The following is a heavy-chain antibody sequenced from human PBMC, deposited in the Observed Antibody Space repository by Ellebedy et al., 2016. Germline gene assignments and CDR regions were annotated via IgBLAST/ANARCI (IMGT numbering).Heavy chain of an antibody. J-gene: IGHJ4*02. CDR1: GGSFSGYY. CDR3: ARDLGGSPYYFDQ. Sequence: SETLSLTCAVYGGSFSGYYWSWIRQPPGKGLEWIGSFYDGGTTYYNPSLKSRVTISVDTSKNRFSLKLNSVAAADTAIYYCARDLGGSPYYFDQWGQGTLVTVSS. CDR2: FYDGGTT. D-gene: IGHD3-16*01. V-gene: IGHV4-34*01.